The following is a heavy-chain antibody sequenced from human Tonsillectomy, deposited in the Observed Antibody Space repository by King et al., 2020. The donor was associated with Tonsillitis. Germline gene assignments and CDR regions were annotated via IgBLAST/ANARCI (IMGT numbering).Heavy chain of an antibody. CDR2: IKQDGSEK. J-gene: IGHJ4*02. CDR3: ARDIFLSGYYPIYSDY. Sequence: VQLVQSGGGLVQPGGSLRLSCAASGFTFRSYWMTWVRQAPGKGLEWVANIKQDGSEKYYMDSVMGRFTISRDNAKNSLYLQMNSLRAEDTAVYYCARDIFLSGYYPIYSDYWGQGTLVTVSS. V-gene: IGHV3-7*01. D-gene: IGHD3-22*01. CDR1: GFTFRSYW.